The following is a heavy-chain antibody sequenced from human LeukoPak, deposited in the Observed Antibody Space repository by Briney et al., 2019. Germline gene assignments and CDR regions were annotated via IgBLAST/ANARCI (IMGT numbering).Heavy chain of an antibody. CDR2: INPNSGGT. Sequence: ASVKVSCKASGGTFSSYAISWVRQAPGQGLEWMGWINPNSGGTNYAQKFQDRVTMTRDTSISTAYMELSRLRSDDTAVYYCAGDLRDWGDSSGYYYGDGFDPWGQGTLVTVSS. CDR3: AGDLRDWGDSSGYYYGDGFDP. V-gene: IGHV1-2*02. J-gene: IGHJ5*02. CDR1: GGTFSSYA. D-gene: IGHD3-22*01.